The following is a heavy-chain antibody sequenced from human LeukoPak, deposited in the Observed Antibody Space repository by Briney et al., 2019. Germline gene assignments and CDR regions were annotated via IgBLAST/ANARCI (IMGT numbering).Heavy chain of an antibody. CDR3: ARWTIYYYDSSGYYGY. D-gene: IGHD3-22*01. Sequence: GGSLRLSCAASGFTFSSYWMSWVRQAPGKGLEWVANIKQDGSEKYYVDSVKGRFTISRDNAKNSLYLQMNSLRAEDTAVYYCARWTIYYYDSSGYYGYWGQRTLVTVSS. CDR1: GFTFSSYW. CDR2: IKQDGSEK. V-gene: IGHV3-7*01. J-gene: IGHJ4*02.